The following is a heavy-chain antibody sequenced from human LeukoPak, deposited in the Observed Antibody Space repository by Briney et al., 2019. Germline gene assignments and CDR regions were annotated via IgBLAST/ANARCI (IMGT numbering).Heavy chain of an antibody. Sequence: SETLSLTCTVSGGSISSSSYYWGWIRQPPGKGLEWIGSIYYSGSTYYNPSLKSRVTISVDTSKNQFSLKLSSVTAADTAVYYCARDIDCSSTSCYEFIDYWGQGTLVTVSS. D-gene: IGHD2-2*01. V-gene: IGHV4-39*07. CDR2: IYYSGST. CDR1: GGSISSSSYY. CDR3: ARDIDCSSTSCYEFIDY. J-gene: IGHJ4*02.